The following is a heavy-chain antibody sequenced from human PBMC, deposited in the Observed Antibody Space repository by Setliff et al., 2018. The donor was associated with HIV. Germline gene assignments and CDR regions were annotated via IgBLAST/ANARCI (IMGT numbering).Heavy chain of an antibody. J-gene: IGHJ3*01. Sequence: ASVKVSCKASGYRFTNHNIHWVQQAPGKGLHWMGRVDPANGKTIYAEKFQGRVSIIADTSIDTAYMELNSLGSEDTAVYYCAAEENIFDLWGRGTMVTVSS. CDR3: AAEENIFDL. CDR2: VDPANGKT. CDR1: GYRFTNHN. V-gene: IGHV1-69-2*01.